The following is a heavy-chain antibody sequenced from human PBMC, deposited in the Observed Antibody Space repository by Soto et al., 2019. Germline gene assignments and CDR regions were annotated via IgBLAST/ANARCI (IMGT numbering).Heavy chain of an antibody. V-gene: IGHV4-34*01. CDR2: INHSGST. D-gene: IGHD2-8*02. CDR1: GGSFSGYY. CDR3: ARLNTGYYYYGMDV. J-gene: IGHJ6*04. Sequence: SETLSLTCAVYGGSFSGYYWSWIRQPPGKGLEWIGEINHSGSTNYNPSLKSRVTISVDTSKNQFSPKLSSVTAADTAVYYCARLNTGYYYYGMDVWGKGTTVTVSS.